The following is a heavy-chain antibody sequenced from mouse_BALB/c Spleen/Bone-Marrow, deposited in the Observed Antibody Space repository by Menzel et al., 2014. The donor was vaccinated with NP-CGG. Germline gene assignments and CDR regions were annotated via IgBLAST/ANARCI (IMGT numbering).Heavy chain of an antibody. D-gene: IGHD1-1*01. J-gene: IGHJ2*01. CDR3: ARTTTVVSHFDY. CDR2: ISYSGST. CDR1: GYSITSDYA. Sequence: SGPGLLKPSQSLSLTCTVPGYSITSDYAWNWIRQFPGNKLEWMGYISYSGSTSYNPSLKSRISITRDTSKNQFFLQLNSVTTEDTATYYCARTTTVVSHFDYWGQGTTLTVSS. V-gene: IGHV3-2*02.